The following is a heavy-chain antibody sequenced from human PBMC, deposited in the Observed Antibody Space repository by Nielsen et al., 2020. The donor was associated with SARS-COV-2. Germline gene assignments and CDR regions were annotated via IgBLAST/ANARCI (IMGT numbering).Heavy chain of an antibody. Sequence: REAPGKGLEWIGYIYYSGSTNYNPSLKSRVTISVDTSKNQFSLKLSSVTAADTAVYYCARDITDYYDSSGQDYWGQGTLVTVSS. CDR3: ARDITDYYDSSGQDY. J-gene: IGHJ4*02. V-gene: IGHV4-59*01. CDR2: IYYSGST. D-gene: IGHD3-22*01.